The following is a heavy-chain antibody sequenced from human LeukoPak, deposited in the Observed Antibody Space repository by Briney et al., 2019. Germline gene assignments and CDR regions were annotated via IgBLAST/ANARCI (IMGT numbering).Heavy chain of an antibody. V-gene: IGHV3-66*01. CDR1: GFTVSSNY. J-gene: IGHJ6*02. CDR3: ARFGDTQLRYFDWLSPGYFYGMDV. CDR2: IYSGGST. D-gene: IGHD3-9*01. Sequence: GGSLRLSCAASGFTVSSNYMSWVRQAPGKGLEWVSVIYSGGSTYYADSVKGRFTISRDNSKNTLYLQMNSLRAEDTAVYYCARFGDTQLRYFDWLSPGYFYGMDVWGQGTTVTVSS.